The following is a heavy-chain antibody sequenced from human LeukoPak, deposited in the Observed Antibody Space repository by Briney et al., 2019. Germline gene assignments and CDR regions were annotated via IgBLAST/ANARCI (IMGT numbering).Heavy chain of an antibody. CDR1: GGSISSGGYS. CDR2: IYYNGST. D-gene: IGHD2/OR15-2a*01. Sequence: SETLSLTCAVSGGSISSGGYSWSWIRQPPGKGLEWIGYIYYNGSTYYNPSLKSRVTISVDTSKNQFSLRLSSVTGADSAVYYCARHDGSFWHDWFDPWGQGTLAIVSA. CDR3: ARHDGSFWHDWFDP. J-gene: IGHJ5*02. V-gene: IGHV4-30-4*07.